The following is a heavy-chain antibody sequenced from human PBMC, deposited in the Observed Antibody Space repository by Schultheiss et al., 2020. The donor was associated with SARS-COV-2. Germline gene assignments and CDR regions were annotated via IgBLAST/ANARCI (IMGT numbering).Heavy chain of an antibody. CDR3: ARVLKVARGWFDP. V-gene: IGHV4-61*02. Sequence: SETLSLTCAVSGGSISSGGYSWSWIRQPPGKGLEWIGRIYTSGSTNYNPSLKSRVTMSVDTSKNQFSLKLSSVTAADMAVYYCARVLKVARGWFDPWGQGTLVTVSS. CDR2: IYTSGST. J-gene: IGHJ5*02. CDR1: GGSISSGGYS. D-gene: IGHD3-9*01.